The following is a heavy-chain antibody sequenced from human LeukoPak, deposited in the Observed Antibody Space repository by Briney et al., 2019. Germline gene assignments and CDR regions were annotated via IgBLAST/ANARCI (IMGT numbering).Heavy chain of an antibody. CDR3: ARDNKQWLVRKFDY. D-gene: IGHD6-19*01. CDR1: GFTFSSYS. Sequence: PGGSLRLSCAASGFTFSSYSMNWVRQAPGKGLEWVSSISSSSSYTYYADSVKGRFTISRDNAKNSLYLQMNSLRAEDTAVYYCARDNKQWLVRKFDYWGQGTLVTVSS. J-gene: IGHJ4*02. CDR2: ISSSSSYT. V-gene: IGHV3-21*01.